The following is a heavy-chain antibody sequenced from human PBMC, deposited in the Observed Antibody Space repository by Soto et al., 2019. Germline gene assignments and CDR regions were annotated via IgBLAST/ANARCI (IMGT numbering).Heavy chain of an antibody. V-gene: IGHV2-5*01. CDR1: RFSRSSRGVG. D-gene: IGHD3-10*01. CDR2: IMWNDDN. Sequence: ESGPPLVNPTQTLTLTCTFSRFSRSSRGVGVGWVRQPPGKALEWLALIMWNDDNHYSPSLKSRLTINKDTAKNQVVLTMTNMDPVDTATFYCAHYLSGYHYVSGSSCAFDIWGQGTMVTVSS. CDR3: AHYLSGYHYVSGSSCAFDI. J-gene: IGHJ3*02.